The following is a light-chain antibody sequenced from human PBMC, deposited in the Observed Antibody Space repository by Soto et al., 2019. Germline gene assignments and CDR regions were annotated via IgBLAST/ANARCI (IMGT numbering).Light chain of an antibody. J-gene: IGKJ1*01. Sequence: EIVMTRSPATLSVSPGERATLFCRASQSVSRNLAWHQQKPGQAPRLLIYGVSTRATGVPARFSGSGSGTEFTLTISSLQSEDFAVYYCQQYYYWPPWTFGQGTKVEIK. CDR3: QQYYYWPPWT. CDR1: QSVSRN. CDR2: GVS. V-gene: IGKV3-15*01.